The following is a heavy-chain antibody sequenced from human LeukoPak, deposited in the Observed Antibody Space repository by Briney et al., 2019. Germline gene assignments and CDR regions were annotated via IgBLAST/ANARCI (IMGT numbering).Heavy chain of an antibody. Sequence: PSETLSLTCAVSGYAISSGDYWGWIRQPPGKGLEWIGSILNSGSTYYNPSLKSRVTISADTSKRHFSLKLSSVTAADTAVYYCARRQDGHDYWGQGTLVTVSS. CDR3: ARRQDGHDY. CDR2: ILNSGST. V-gene: IGHV4-38-2*01. CDR1: GYAISSGDY. J-gene: IGHJ4*02.